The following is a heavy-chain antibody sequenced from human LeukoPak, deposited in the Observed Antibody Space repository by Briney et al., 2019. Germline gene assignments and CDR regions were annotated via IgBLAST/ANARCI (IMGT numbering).Heavy chain of an antibody. D-gene: IGHD5-18*01. J-gene: IGHJ4*02. Sequence: TLSLTCAVSGGSISSGGYSWSWIRQPPGKGLEWIGYIYHSGSTYYNPSLKSRVTISVYRSKNQFSLKLSSVTAADTAVYYCAREGYSYGPYFDYWGQGTLVTVSS. CDR2: IYHSGST. V-gene: IGHV4-30-2*01. CDR1: GGSISSGGYS. CDR3: AREGYSYGPYFDY.